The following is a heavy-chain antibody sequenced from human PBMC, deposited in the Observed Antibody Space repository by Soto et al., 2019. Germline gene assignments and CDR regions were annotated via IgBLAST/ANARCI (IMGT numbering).Heavy chain of an antibody. J-gene: IGHJ6*02. V-gene: IGHV3-33*01. CDR2: TWYDGSKA. Sequence: QVQLVESGGGVVQPGRSLRLSCVASGFTFSSYGMHWVRQAPGKGLEWVSLTWYDGSKAYYAEPVKGRFTISRDNSKHTLYLQMNNLRAEDTAVYYCARYCSGGSCYPTYYGLDVWGQGTTVTVSS. CDR1: GFTFSSYG. D-gene: IGHD2-15*01. CDR3: ARYCSGGSCYPTYYGLDV.